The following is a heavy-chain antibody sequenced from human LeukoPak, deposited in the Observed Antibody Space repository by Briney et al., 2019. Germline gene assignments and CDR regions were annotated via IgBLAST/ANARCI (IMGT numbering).Heavy chain of an antibody. J-gene: IGHJ4*02. CDR2: ISYDGSNK. Sequence: GGSLRLSCAASGFTFSSYGMHWVRQAPGKGLEWVAVISYDGSNKYYADSVKGRFTISRDNSKNTLYLQMNSLRAEDTAVYYCAKDPRCYDFWSGYSWVYYFDYWGQGTLVTVSS. CDR3: AKDPRCYDFWSGYSWVYYFDY. V-gene: IGHV3-30*18. D-gene: IGHD3-3*01. CDR1: GFTFSSYG.